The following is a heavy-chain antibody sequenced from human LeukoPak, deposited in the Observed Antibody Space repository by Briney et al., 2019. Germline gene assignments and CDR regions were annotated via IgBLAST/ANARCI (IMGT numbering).Heavy chain of an antibody. Sequence: GGSLRLSCAASGLSFRDYAMSWVRQAPGKGLEWVSVISHNGDTTRYADSVEGRFTISRDNSKSTLYLQMNSLRADDTAEYYCARRGPASDYYYKGGFDIWGQGTMVTVSS. D-gene: IGHD3-22*01. V-gene: IGHV3-23*01. J-gene: IGHJ3*02. CDR3: ARRGPASDYYYKGGFDI. CDR2: ISHNGDTT. CDR1: GLSFRDYA.